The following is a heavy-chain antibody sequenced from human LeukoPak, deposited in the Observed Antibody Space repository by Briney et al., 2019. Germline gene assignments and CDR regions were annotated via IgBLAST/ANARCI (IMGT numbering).Heavy chain of an antibody. Sequence: GGSLRLSCADSGFTFSSYSMNWVRQAPGKGLEWFSSISSRSSDIYYADSVKGRFTISRDNAKNSLYLQMNSLRAEDTAVYYCARDRSYYDILTGYRDVAFDIWGQGTMVTVSS. CDR2: ISSRSSDI. CDR1: GFTFSSYS. D-gene: IGHD3-9*01. CDR3: ARDRSYYDILTGYRDVAFDI. V-gene: IGHV3-21*01. J-gene: IGHJ3*02.